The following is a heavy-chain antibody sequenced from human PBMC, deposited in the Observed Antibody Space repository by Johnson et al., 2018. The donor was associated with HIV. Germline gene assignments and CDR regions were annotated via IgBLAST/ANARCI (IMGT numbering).Heavy chain of an antibody. V-gene: IGHV3-30*03. CDR2: ISYDGSNK. CDR1: GFTFSSYG. D-gene: IGHD3-22*01. J-gene: IGHJ3*02. CDR3: ARKLGVYYYDSSGYDI. Sequence: QVQLVESGGGVVQPGRSLRLSCAASGFTFSSYGMHWVRQAPGKGLEWVAVISYDGSNKYYADSVKGRFTISRDNSKNTLYLQMNSLRAEDTAVYYCARKLGVYYYDSSGYDIWGQGTMVTVSS.